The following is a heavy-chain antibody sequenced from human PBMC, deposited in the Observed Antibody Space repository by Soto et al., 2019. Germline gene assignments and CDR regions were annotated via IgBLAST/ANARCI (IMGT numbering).Heavy chain of an antibody. CDR1: GFTFSSYA. Sequence: GGSLRLSCTASGFTFSSYAMSWVRQAPGKGLEWVSTTSDTGSTSYAGSVEGRFTVSRDNSRNTLYLQMNSLRAEDTAVYSCAKADCSSASCYTIDYWGQGTLVTVSS. D-gene: IGHD2-2*02. V-gene: IGHV3-23*01. CDR2: TSDTGST. CDR3: AKADCSSASCYTIDY. J-gene: IGHJ4*02.